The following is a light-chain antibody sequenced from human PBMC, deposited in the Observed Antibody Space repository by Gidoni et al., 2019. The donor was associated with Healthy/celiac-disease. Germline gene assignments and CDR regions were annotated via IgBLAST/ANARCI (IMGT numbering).Light chain of an antibody. CDR3: QQDYSTPFT. V-gene: IGKV4-1*01. Sequence: IVLTQSPASLALSLGERATINCKSSQSVLYSSNNKNYLAWYQQKPGQPPKLLIYWASTRESGVPDRFSGSGSGTDFTLTISSLQAEDVAGYYCQQDYSTPFTFGPGTKVDIK. CDR1: QSVLYSSNNKNY. J-gene: IGKJ3*01. CDR2: WAS.